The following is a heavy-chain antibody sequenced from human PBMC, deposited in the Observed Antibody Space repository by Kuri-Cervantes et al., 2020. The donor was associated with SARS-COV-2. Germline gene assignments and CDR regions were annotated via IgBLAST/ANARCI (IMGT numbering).Heavy chain of an antibody. CDR1: GGSFSGCS. CDR3: ARRGSSSWTHYYYYGMDV. CDR2: INHSGSN. Sequence: SETLSPTWAVYGGSFSGCSWSWIRQSPGKGLEWIGEINHSGSNTYNPSLKSRVTISVDTSKTQFSLKLSSVTAADTAVYYCARRGSSSWTHYYYYGMDVWGQGTTVTVSS. D-gene: IGHD2-2*01. V-gene: IGHV4-34*01. J-gene: IGHJ6*02.